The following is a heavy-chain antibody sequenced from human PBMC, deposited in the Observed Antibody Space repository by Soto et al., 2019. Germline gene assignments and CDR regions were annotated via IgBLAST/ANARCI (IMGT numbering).Heavy chain of an antibody. J-gene: IGHJ3*02. CDR1: GGTFSSYT. V-gene: IGHV1-69*08. CDR2: IIPILGIA. CDR3: AREGGVGYCSGGSCYRVDAFDI. D-gene: IGHD2-15*01. Sequence: QVQLVQSGAEVKKPGSSVKVSCKASGGTFSSYTISWVRQAPGQGLEWMGRIIPILGIANYAQKFKGRATITADKSTSTAYMELSSLRSEDTAVYYCAREGGVGYCSGGSCYRVDAFDIWGQGTMVTVSS.